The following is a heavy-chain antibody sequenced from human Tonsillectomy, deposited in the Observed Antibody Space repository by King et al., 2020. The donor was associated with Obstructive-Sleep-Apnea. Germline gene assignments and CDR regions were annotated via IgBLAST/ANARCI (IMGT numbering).Heavy chain of an antibody. CDR1: VGSISSSSYY. Sequence: QLQESGPGLVKPSETLSLTCTVSVGSISSSSYYWGWIRQPPGKGLVWIGSLYYSGSTYYNPSLKSRVTIFVDTSKNQFSLKLSSVTAADTAVYYCNNDSSGYYYFDYWGQGTLVTVSS. V-gene: IGHV4-39*01. CDR2: LYYSGST. CDR3: NNDSSGYYYFDY. D-gene: IGHD3-22*01. J-gene: IGHJ4*02.